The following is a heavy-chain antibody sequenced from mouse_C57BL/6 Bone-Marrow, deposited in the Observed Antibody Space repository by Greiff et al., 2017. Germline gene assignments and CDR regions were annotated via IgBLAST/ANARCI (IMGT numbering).Heavy chain of an antibody. Sequence: VQLQESGPGLVAPSQSLSITCTVSGFSLTSYAISWVRQPPGKGLEWLGGIWTGGGTNYNSALKSRLSISKDNSKSPVFLKMNSLRTDDTASYYCARKGIPYDYDDYAMDYWGQGTSVTVSS. CDR1: GFSLTSYA. CDR3: ARKGIPYDYDDYAMDY. V-gene: IGHV2-9-1*01. CDR2: IWTGGGT. D-gene: IGHD2-4*01. J-gene: IGHJ4*01.